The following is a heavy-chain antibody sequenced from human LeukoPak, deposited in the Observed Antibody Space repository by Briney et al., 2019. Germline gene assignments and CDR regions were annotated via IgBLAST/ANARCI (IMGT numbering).Heavy chain of an antibody. CDR2: IYGGDAT. CDR3: VTSTGQQFIPYDY. CDR1: GINVSSNY. J-gene: IGHJ4*02. V-gene: IGHV3-66*02. D-gene: IGHD6-13*01. Sequence: GGSLRLSCAASGINVSSNYMTWIRQAPGKGLEWVSLIYGGDATYYAESVRGRFMISRDNLKNTLFLQMNSLRVEDTAVYYCVTSTGQQFIPYDYWGQGTHVTVSS.